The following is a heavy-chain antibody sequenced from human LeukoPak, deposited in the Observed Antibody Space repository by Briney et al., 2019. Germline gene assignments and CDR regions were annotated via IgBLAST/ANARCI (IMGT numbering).Heavy chain of an antibody. CDR2: INAGNGNT. CDR1: GYTFTSYA. Sequence: ALVKVSCKASGYTFTSYAMHWVRQAPGQRLEWMGWINAGNGNTKYSQKFQGRVTITRDTSASTAYMELSSLRSEDTAVYYCARAVAGTRNWFDPWGQGTLVTVSS. D-gene: IGHD6-19*01. CDR3: ARAVAGTRNWFDP. J-gene: IGHJ5*02. V-gene: IGHV1-3*01.